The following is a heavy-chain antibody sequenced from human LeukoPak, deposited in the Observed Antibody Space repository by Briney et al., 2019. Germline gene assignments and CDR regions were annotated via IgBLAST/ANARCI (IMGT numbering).Heavy chain of an antibody. CDR2: IIPIFGTA. CDR1: GGTFSSYA. CDR3: ARRYYYDSPTYFEDAFDI. V-gene: IGHV1-69*05. Sequence: ASVKVSCKASGGTFSSYAISWVRQAPGQGLEWMGRIIPIFGTANYAQKFQGRVTITTDESRRTAYMELRSLRSEDTAVYYCARRYYYDSPTYFEDAFDIWGQGTMVTASS. J-gene: IGHJ3*02. D-gene: IGHD3-22*01.